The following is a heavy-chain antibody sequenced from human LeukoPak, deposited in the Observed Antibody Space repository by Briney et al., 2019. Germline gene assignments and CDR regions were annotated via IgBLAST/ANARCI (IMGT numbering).Heavy chain of an antibody. V-gene: IGHV1-2*02. D-gene: IGHD6-19*01. CDR1: GYTFTGYY. CDR2: INPNSGGT. J-gene: IGHJ4*02. Sequence: GASVKVSCKASGYTFTGYYMHWVRQAPGQGLEWMGWINPNSGGTNYAQKFQGRVTMTRDMSFNTAYMDLRRLKSDDTAVYYCVRDMDRGQWPVRPYNWGQGTLVTVSS. CDR3: VRDMDRGQWPVRPYN.